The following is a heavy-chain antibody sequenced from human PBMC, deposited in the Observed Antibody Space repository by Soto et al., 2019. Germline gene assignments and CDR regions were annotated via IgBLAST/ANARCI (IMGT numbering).Heavy chain of an antibody. CDR1: GGTFSSYA. V-gene: IGHV1-69*13. Sequence: ASVKVSCKASGGTFSSYAISWVRQAPGQGLEWMGGIIPIFGTANYAQKFQGRVTITADESTSTAYMELSSLRSEDTAVYYCARNIAVAGTVYWFDPWGQGNPVTVSS. J-gene: IGHJ5*02. CDR2: IIPIFGTA. CDR3: ARNIAVAGTVYWFDP. D-gene: IGHD6-19*01.